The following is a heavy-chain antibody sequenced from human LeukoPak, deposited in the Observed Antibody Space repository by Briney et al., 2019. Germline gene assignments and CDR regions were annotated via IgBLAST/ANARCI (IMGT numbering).Heavy chain of an antibody. V-gene: IGHV4-39*07. CDR3: ARERRGYDSSGYYHPNWFDP. Sequence: SETLSLTCTVSGGSISSSSYYWGWIRQPPGKGLEWIGSIYYSGSTYYNPSLKSRVTISVDTSKNQFSLKLSSVTAADTAVYYCARERRGYDSSGYYHPNWFDPWGQGTLVTVSS. CDR1: GGSISSSSYY. D-gene: IGHD3-22*01. J-gene: IGHJ5*02. CDR2: IYYSGST.